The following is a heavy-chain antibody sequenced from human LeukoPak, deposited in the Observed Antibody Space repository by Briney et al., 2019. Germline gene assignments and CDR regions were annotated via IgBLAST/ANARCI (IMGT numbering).Heavy chain of an antibody. V-gene: IGHV3-7*04. J-gene: IGHJ4*02. CDR1: GFTFSNYW. CDR2: IKQDGSDK. CDR3: AGVGDTTMVHLLHY. D-gene: IGHD5-18*01. Sequence: GGSLRLSCAASGFTFSNYWMSWVRQAPGKGLEWVANIKQDGSDKYYVDSVKGRFTISRDNAKNSLYLQMNSLRGEGTAVYYCAGVGDTTMVHLLHYWGQGTLVTVSS.